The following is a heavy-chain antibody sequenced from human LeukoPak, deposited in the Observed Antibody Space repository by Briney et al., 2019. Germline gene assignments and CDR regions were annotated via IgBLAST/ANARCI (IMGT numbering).Heavy chain of an antibody. V-gene: IGHV3-30-3*01. CDR1: GFTFSTYA. J-gene: IGHJ4*02. CDR2: ISYDGNNK. Sequence: PGGSLRLSCAVSGFTFSTYAMHWVRQAPGKGLEWVAVISYDGNNKYYADSVKGRFTIYRDNSKNTLYLQMNSLRAEDTAVYYCARDPVWISSLDHWGQGTLVTVSS. CDR3: ARDPVWISSLDH. D-gene: IGHD3-16*01.